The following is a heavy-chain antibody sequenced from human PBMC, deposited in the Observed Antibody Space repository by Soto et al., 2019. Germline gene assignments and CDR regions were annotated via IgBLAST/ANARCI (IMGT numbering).Heavy chain of an antibody. V-gene: IGHV1-69*06. J-gene: IGHJ4*02. D-gene: IGHD2-15*01. CDR2: IIPIFGTA. CDR1: GGTFSSYA. Sequence: SVKVSCKASGGTFSSYAISWVRQAPGQGLEWMGGIIPIFGTANYAQKFQGRVTITADKSTSTAYMELSSLRSEDTAVYYCARGFNLVATPGSPYYFDYWGQGTLVTVSS. CDR3: ARGFNLVATPGSPYYFDY.